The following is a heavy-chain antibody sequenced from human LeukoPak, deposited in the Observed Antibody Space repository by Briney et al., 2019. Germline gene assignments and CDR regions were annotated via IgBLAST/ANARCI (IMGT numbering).Heavy chain of an antibody. CDR1: GYTFTSYG. CDR3: ARGGRFLEWLFDERYYFDY. CDR2: ISVYNGNT. V-gene: IGHV1-18*01. D-gene: IGHD3-3*01. J-gene: IGHJ4*02. Sequence: GASVKVSCKASGYTFTSYGISWVRQAPGQGLEWMGWISVYNGNTNYAQTLQGRVTLTTDTSTSTAYMELSSLRSEDTAVYYCARGGRFLEWLFDERYYFDYWGQGTLVTVSS.